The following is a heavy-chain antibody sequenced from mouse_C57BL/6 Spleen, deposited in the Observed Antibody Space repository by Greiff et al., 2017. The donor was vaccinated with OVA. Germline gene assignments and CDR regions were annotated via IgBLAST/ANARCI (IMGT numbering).Heavy chain of an antibody. V-gene: IGHV1-5*01. J-gene: IGHJ3*01. CDR1: GYTFTSYW. CDR3: TRGYDYDWAWFAY. CDR2: IYPGNSDT. D-gene: IGHD2-4*01. Sequence: VQLQQSGTVLARPGASVKMSCKTSGYTFTSYWMHWVKQRPGQGLEWIGAIYPGNSDTSYNQKFKGKAKLTAVTSASTAYMELSSLTNEDSAVYYCTRGYDYDWAWFAYWGQGTLVTVSA.